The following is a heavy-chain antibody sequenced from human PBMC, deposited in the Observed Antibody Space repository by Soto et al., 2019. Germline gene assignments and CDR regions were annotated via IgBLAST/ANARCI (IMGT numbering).Heavy chain of an antibody. J-gene: IGHJ4*02. CDR1: GYTLTDLS. CDR2: FDPEDGET. CDR3: ATPTSTAHVYGDPAGCYFDY. D-gene: IGHD4-17*01. V-gene: IGHV1-24*01. Sequence: QVQLVQSGAEVMKPGASVKVSCKVSGYTLTDLSMHWVRQAPRKGLEWRGGFDPEDGETIYAQKFQGRVTMTEDTSTDTAYMELSSLRSEATAVYYYATPTSTAHVYGDPAGCYFDYWGQGTMVTVSS.